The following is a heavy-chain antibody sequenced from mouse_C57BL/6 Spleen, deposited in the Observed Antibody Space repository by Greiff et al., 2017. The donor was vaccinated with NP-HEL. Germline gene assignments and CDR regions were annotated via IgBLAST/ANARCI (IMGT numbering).Heavy chain of an antibody. Sequence: VQLQQSGPELVKPGASVKISCKASGYAFSSSWMNWVKQRPGKGLEWIGRIYPGDGDTKYNGKFKGKATLTADKSSSTAYMQLSSLTSEDSAVYFCARMGYYYGSSLFDYWGQGTTLTVSS. CDR3: ARMGYYYGSSLFDY. V-gene: IGHV1-82*01. D-gene: IGHD1-1*01. J-gene: IGHJ2*01. CDR1: GYAFSSSW. CDR2: IYPGDGDT.